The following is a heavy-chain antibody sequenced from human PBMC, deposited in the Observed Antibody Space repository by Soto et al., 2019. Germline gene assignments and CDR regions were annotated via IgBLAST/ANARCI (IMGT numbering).Heavy chain of an antibody. CDR2: IIPIFGTA. D-gene: IGHD3-3*01. Sequence: SVKVSCKASGYTFTDYYMHWVRQAPGQGLEWMGGIIPIFGTANYGQNFQGRVTTTADKSTSTAYMELSSLISEDTAVYYCAGYRYYDFWSGSKAPHWSGMDVWGQGTTVTVSS. CDR1: GYTFTDYY. CDR3: AGYRYYDFWSGSKAPHWSGMDV. V-gene: IGHV1-69*06. J-gene: IGHJ6*02.